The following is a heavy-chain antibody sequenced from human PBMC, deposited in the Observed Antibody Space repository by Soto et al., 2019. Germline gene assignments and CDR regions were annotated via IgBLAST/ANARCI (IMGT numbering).Heavy chain of an antibody. J-gene: IGHJ3*02. CDR3: ARVLLWFGELPDAFDI. V-gene: IGHV4-59*12. D-gene: IGHD3-10*01. CDR1: GGSISSYY. Sequence: PSETLSLTCTVSGGSISSYYWSWIRQPPGKGLEWIGYIYYSGSTNYNPSLKSRVTISVDTSKNQFSLKLSSVTAADTAVYYCARVLLWFGELPDAFDIWGQGTMVTVSS. CDR2: IYYSGST.